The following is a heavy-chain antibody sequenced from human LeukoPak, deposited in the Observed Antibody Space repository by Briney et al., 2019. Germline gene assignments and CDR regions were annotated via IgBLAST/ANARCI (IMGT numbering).Heavy chain of an antibody. CDR3: AKGGNGWYSYYYYYMDV. CDR2: ISGSGGST. D-gene: IGHD6-19*01. Sequence: PGGSLRLSCAASGFTFSSYWMQWVRQAPGKGLEWVSAISGSGGSTYYADSVKGRFTISRDNSKNTLYLQMNSLRAEDTAVYYCAKGGNGWYSYYYYYMDVWGKGTTVTVSS. CDR1: GFTFSSYW. J-gene: IGHJ6*03. V-gene: IGHV3-23*01.